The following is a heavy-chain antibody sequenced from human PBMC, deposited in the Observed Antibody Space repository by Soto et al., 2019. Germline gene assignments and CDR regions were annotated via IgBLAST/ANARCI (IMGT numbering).Heavy chain of an antibody. D-gene: IGHD2-21*02. CDR1: GATYSPFIAYA. CDR2: IIPLGSSQ. V-gene: IGHV1-69*11. Sequence: QVQLVQSGAEVKKPGSLLKVSCKASGATYSPFIAYAISWLRQAPGQGLEWMGSIIPLGSSQHYAEGFQGRTTSSADRSTFTVSLELTNLTSDDAAVYFCARSRDRCGGDCYSVYAAFDLWGQGTAVTVSS. CDR3: ARSRDRCGGDCYSVYAAFDL. J-gene: IGHJ3*01.